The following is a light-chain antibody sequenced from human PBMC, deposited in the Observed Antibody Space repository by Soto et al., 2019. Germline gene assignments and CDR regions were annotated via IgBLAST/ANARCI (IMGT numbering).Light chain of an antibody. CDR1: QSVSSD. Sequence: EIVMTQSPATLSVSPGERVTLSCRASQSVSSDLAWYQQKPGQAPRLLIYGASTRATGIPARFSGSGSGTEFTLAISSLQPEDFAVYFCHQYNNWPPYTFGQGTKLEIK. CDR2: GAS. CDR3: HQYNNWPPYT. V-gene: IGKV3-15*01. J-gene: IGKJ2*01.